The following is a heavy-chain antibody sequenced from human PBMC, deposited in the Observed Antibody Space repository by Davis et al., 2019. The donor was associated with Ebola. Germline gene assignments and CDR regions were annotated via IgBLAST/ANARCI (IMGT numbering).Heavy chain of an antibody. CDR3: ARDTYDFWSGYTKYYYYYYGMDV. D-gene: IGHD3-3*01. Sequence: SETLSLTCTVSGGSISSGDYYWSWIRQPPGKGLEWIGYIYYSGSTYYNPSLKSRVTISVDTSKNQFSLKLSSVTAADTAVYYCARDTYDFWSGYTKYYYYYYGMDVWGQGTTVTVSS. J-gene: IGHJ6*02. V-gene: IGHV4-30-4*02. CDR1: GGSISSGDYY. CDR2: IYYSGST.